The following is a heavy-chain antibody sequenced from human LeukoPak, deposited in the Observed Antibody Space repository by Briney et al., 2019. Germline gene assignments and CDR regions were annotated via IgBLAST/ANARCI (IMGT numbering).Heavy chain of an antibody. CDR3: ARGTYYDILTGYFFDY. CDR2: IYYSGST. CDR1: GGSVSSGSYY. V-gene: IGHV4-61*01. D-gene: IGHD3-9*01. Sequence: PSETLSLTCTVSGGSVSSGSYYWSCIRPPPGKGLEWIGYIYYSGSTNYNPSLKSRVTISVDTSKNQFSLKLSSVTAADTAVYYCARGTYYDILTGYFFDYWGQGTLVTVSS. J-gene: IGHJ4*02.